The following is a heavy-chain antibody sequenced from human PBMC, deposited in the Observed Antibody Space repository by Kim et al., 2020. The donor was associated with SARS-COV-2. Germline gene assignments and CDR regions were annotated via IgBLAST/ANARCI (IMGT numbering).Heavy chain of an antibody. CDR2: GGET. Sequence: GGETRYVDSVKGRFTISRDNAKNSVYLQMNSLRVGDTAVYYCATGGQLPDWGQGTLVTVSS. D-gene: IGHD6-6*01. CDR3: ATGGQLPD. V-gene: IGHV3-7*01. J-gene: IGHJ4*02.